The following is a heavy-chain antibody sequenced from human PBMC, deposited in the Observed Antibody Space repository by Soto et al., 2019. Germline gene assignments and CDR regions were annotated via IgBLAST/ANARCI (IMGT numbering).Heavy chain of an antibody. CDR2: IYYSGST. D-gene: IGHD2-2*03. CDR3: ARGDGVGIVVVPAAMYWFDP. CDR1: GGSISSSSYY. Sequence: SETLSLTCTVSGGSISSSSYYWGWIRQPPGKGLEWIGSIYYSGSTYYNPSLKSQVTISVDTSKNQFSLKLSSVTAADTAVYYCARGDGVGIVVVPAAMYWFDPWGQGTLVTVSS. J-gene: IGHJ5*02. V-gene: IGHV4-39*07.